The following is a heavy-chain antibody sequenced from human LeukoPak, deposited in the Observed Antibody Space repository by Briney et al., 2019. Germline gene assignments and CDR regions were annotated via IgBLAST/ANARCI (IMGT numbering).Heavy chain of an antibody. D-gene: IGHD5-18*01. Sequence: GGSLRLSCAASGFTFSGYWMSWVRQAPGKGLEWVANIKKDGSEKYYVDSVKGRFTISRDNAKNSLYLQMNSLRAEDTAVYYCARDTYSYGIFDYWGQGTLVTVSS. V-gene: IGHV3-7*01. CDR3: ARDTYSYGIFDY. CDR2: IKKDGSEK. J-gene: IGHJ4*02. CDR1: GFTFSGYW.